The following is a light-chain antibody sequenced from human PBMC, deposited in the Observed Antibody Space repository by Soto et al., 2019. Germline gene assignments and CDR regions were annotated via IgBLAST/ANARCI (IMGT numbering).Light chain of an antibody. Sequence: QSALTQPRSVSGSPGQSVTISCTGTSSDVGGYNYVSWYQQHPGKAPKLMIYDVSKRPSGVPDRFSGSKSGNTASLTISGLQAEDEADYYCCSSAGSYTLGVFGGGTTLTVL. J-gene: IGLJ2*01. V-gene: IGLV2-11*01. CDR3: CSSAGSYTLGV. CDR2: DVS. CDR1: SSDVGGYNY.